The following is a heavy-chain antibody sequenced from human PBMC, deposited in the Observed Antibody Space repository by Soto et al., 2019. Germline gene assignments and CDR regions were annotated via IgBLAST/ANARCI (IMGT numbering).Heavy chain of an antibody. CDR3: ARDRCSSTSCFGSYWYFDL. CDR2: IYSGGST. V-gene: IGHV3-66*01. CDR1: GFTVSSNY. Sequence: EVQLVESGGGLVQPGGSLRLSCAASGFTVSSNYMSWVRQAPGKGLEWVSVIYSGGSTYYADSVKGRFTISRDNSKNTLYLQMNSLRAEDTAVYYCARDRCSSTSCFGSYWYFDLWGRGTLVTVSS. D-gene: IGHD2-2*01. J-gene: IGHJ2*01.